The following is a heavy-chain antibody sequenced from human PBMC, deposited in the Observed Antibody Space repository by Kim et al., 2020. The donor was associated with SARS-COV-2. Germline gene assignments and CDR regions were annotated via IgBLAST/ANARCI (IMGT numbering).Heavy chain of an antibody. Sequence: FQGRVTITRETSPSTAYMELSSLRSEDTAVYYCARAGEYYYGSGSYFDYWGQGTLVTVSS. J-gene: IGHJ4*02. CDR3: ARAGEYYYGSGSYFDY. D-gene: IGHD3-10*01. V-gene: IGHV1-3*01.